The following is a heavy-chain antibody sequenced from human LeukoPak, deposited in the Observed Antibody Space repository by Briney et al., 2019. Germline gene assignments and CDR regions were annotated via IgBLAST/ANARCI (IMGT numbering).Heavy chain of an antibody. Sequence: KPGGSLRLSCAASGFTFSDYYMSWIRQAPGKGLGWVSYISSSSSYTNYADSVKGRFTISRDNAKNSLYLQMNSLRAEDTAVYYCARDAQRVRGVGVDYWGQGTLVTVSS. CDR3: ARDAQRVRGVGVDY. V-gene: IGHV3-11*05. J-gene: IGHJ4*02. D-gene: IGHD3-10*01. CDR1: GFTFSDYY. CDR2: ISSSSSYT.